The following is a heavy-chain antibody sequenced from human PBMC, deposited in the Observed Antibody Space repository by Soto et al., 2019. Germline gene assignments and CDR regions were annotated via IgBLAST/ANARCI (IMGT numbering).Heavy chain of an antibody. CDR3: ARTASTSMAVSHFDY. J-gene: IGHJ4*02. CDR1: NDSISTYY. V-gene: IGHV4-59*01. D-gene: IGHD5-18*01. CDR2: IYYSGST. Sequence: SETLSLTCTVSNDSISTYYWSWIRQPPGKGLEWIGFIYYSGSTRYNPSLKSRVTKSLDTSKNQFSLRLSSVTAADTAVYYCARTASTSMAVSHFDYWGQGTLVTVSS.